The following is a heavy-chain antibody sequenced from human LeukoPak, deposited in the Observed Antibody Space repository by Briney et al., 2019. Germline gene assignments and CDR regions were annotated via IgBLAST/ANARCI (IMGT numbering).Heavy chain of an antibody. J-gene: IGHJ4*02. V-gene: IGHV4-59*08. CDR2: IYYTGST. CDR1: GGSINSYY. CDR3: ARHDRTSGTNYDFDY. Sequence: SETLSLTCTVSGGSINSYYWSWIRQPPGKGLEWIGYIYYTGSTHYNPSLRSRVTISVDTSKNQFSLKLSSVTAADTAVYYFARHDRTSGTNYDFDYCGQGTLVTVSS. D-gene: IGHD1-26*01.